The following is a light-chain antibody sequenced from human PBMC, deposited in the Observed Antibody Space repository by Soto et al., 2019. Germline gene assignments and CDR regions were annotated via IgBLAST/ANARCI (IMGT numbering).Light chain of an antibody. CDR2: GAS. CDR3: QQYNNWPRT. CDR1: QSVSSD. V-gene: IGKV3-15*01. Sequence: DIVLTQSPDTLSLSPGNRATLSCRASQSVSSDLAWYQQKPGQAPRLLIYGASTRATDIASRFSGRGSGTEFTLTVSSLQSEDSAVYYCQQYNNWPRTFGQGTKVDIK. J-gene: IGKJ1*01.